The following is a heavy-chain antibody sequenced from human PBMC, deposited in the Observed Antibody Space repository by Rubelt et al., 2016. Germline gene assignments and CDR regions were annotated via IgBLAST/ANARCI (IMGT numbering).Heavy chain of an antibody. V-gene: IGHV1-2*02. CDR1: GYTFTGYY. J-gene: IGHJ4*02. Sequence: QVQLVQSGAEVKKPGASVKVSCKASGYTFTGYYMHWVRQAPGQGLEWMGWINPNSGGTNYAQEFPGRVTMTRETSVSTAYMELSRLTSDDTAVYYCARGNSGYDYGLDYWGQGTLVTVSS. CDR3: ARGNSGYDYGLDY. D-gene: IGHD5-12*01. CDR2: INPNSGGT.